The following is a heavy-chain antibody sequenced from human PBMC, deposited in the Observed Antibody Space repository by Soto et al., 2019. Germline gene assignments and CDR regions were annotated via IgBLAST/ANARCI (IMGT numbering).Heavy chain of an antibody. V-gene: IGHV1-69*01. Sequence: QVQLVQSGAEVKKPGSSLKVSCKASGGTFSSYAINGVRQAPGQGLEWMGGIIPIFGTANYAQKFQGRVTITADESTSTVYMELSSLRSDDTAVYYCARVTDCSSDSCYSGGWSYWGQGTLVTVSS. CDR3: ARVTDCSSDSCYSGGWSY. J-gene: IGHJ4*02. D-gene: IGHD2-2*01. CDR1: GGTFSSYA. CDR2: IIPIFGTA.